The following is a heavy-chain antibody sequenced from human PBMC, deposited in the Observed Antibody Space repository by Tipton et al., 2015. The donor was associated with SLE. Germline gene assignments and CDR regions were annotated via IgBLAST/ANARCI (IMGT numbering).Heavy chain of an antibody. CDR1: GYSISSGYY. V-gene: IGHV4-38-2*02. D-gene: IGHD3-16*01. Sequence: TLSLTCTVSGYSISSGYYWGWIRQPPGKGLEWIGEIKPGEFTNYNPSLKSRVTISRDTSKNQFSLKLSSLTAADTATYFCARGRVGAFWFDPWGQGTLVTVSS. J-gene: IGHJ5*02. CDR2: IKPGEFT. CDR3: ARGRVGAFWFDP.